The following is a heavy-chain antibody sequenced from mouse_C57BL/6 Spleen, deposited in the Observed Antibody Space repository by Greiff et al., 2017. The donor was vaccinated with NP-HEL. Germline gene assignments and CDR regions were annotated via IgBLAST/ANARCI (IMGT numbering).Heavy chain of an antibody. D-gene: IGHD4-1*01. V-gene: IGHV5-17*01. CDR3: ARPNGDVRYFDV. CDR2: ISSGSSTI. Sequence: EVQVVASGGGLVKPGGSLKLSCAASGFTFSDYGMHWVRQAPEKGLEWVAYISSGSSTIYYADTVKGRFTISRDNAQNTLFLQMTSLRSEDTAMYYCARPNGDVRYFDVWGTGTTVTVSS. J-gene: IGHJ1*03. CDR1: GFTFSDYG.